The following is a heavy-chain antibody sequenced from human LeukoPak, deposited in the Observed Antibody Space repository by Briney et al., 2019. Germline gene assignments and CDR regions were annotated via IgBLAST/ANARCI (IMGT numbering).Heavy chain of an antibody. Sequence: SETLSLTCTVSGGSISSYYWSWIRQPAGKGLEWIGRIYTSGSTNYNPSLKSRVTMSVDTSKNQFSLKLSSVTAADTAVYYCARDSEGRGIKRNDFWGGSTRYYYYYYMDVWGKGTTVTVSS. CDR1: GGSISSYY. J-gene: IGHJ6*03. D-gene: IGHD3-3*01. CDR3: ARDSEGRGIKRNDFWGGSTRYYYYYYMDV. CDR2: IYTSGST. V-gene: IGHV4-4*07.